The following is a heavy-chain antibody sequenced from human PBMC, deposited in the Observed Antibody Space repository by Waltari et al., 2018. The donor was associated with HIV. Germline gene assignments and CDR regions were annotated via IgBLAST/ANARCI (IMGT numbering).Heavy chain of an antibody. Sequence: QAQLVESGGGVVQPGGSLRLSCAVSGFTFSPYAMHWVRQAPGKGLEWVTVISYDGSNKYYADSVKGRFTISRDNSKTTLYLQMNSLRAEDTAVYYCARGGYYYDTSGHLDFWGQGTLVIVSS. V-gene: IGHV3-30-3*01. CDR1: GFTFSPYA. CDR3: ARGGYYYDTSGHLDF. J-gene: IGHJ4*02. D-gene: IGHD3-22*01. CDR2: ISYDGSNK.